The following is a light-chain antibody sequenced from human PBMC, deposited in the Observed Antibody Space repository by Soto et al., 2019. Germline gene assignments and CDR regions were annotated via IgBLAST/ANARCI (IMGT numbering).Light chain of an antibody. Sequence: EVVLTQSPVTLSLSPGERATLSCRASQSVSSYLAWYQQKPGQAPRLLIYDVSNRATGIPARFSGSGSGTDFTLTISSLEPEDFAVYYCQQRNYWLVTFGQGTRLEMK. CDR3: QQRNYWLVT. CDR1: QSVSSY. V-gene: IGKV3-11*01. CDR2: DVS. J-gene: IGKJ5*01.